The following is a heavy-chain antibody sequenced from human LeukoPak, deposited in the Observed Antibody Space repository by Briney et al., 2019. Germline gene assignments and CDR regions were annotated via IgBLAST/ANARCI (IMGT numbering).Heavy chain of an antibody. V-gene: IGHV1-69*06. Sequence: SVKVSCKASGGTFSSYSIIWVRQAPGQGLEWMGGIIPIFGTANYAQKFQGRVTITADKSTSTAYMELRSLRSDDTAVYYCAREDYDNNRRDYFDYWGQGTLVTVSS. CDR1: GGTFSSYS. D-gene: IGHD3-22*01. CDR2: IIPIFGTA. CDR3: AREDYDNNRRDYFDY. J-gene: IGHJ4*02.